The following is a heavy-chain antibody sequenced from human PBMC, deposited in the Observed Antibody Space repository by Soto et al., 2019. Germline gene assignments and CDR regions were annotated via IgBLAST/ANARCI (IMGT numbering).Heavy chain of an antibody. V-gene: IGHV4-59*01. J-gene: IGHJ4*02. D-gene: IGHD6-19*01. CDR1: GGSISSYY. Sequence: PSETLSLTCTVSGGSISSYYWSWIRQPPGKGLEWIGYIYYSGSTNYNPSLKSRVTISVDTSKNQFPLKLSSVTAADTAVYYCARSGYSSGWYFAGFRFDYWGQGTLVTVSS. CDR2: IYYSGST. CDR3: ARSGYSSGWYFAGFRFDY.